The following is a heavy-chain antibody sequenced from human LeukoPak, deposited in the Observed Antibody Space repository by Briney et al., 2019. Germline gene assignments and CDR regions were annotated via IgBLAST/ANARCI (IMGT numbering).Heavy chain of an antibody. J-gene: IGHJ5*02. CDR3: ARVLTGSWDWFDP. CDR1: KFSFSSYW. D-gene: IGHD2-8*02. V-gene: IGHV3-74*01. CDR2: INSDGSRT. Sequence: GGSLRLSCAASKFSFSSYWMHWVRQAPGKGLVWVSRINSDGSRTDYADSVKGRFTISRDNAKNTLYLQMSSLRAEDTAVYYCARVLTGSWDWFDPWGQGTLVTVSS.